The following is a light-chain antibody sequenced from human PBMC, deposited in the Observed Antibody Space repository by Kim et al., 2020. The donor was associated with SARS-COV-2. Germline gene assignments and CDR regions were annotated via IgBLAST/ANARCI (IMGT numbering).Light chain of an antibody. CDR2: EVN. CDR1: SSDVDNYNY. Sequence: QYALTQPPSASGSPGQSVTISCTGISSDVDNYNYVSWYQQHPGKAPKLMIYEVNKRPSGVPDRFSGSKSGNTASLTVSGLQAEDEGDYYCCLYAGSNSHVFGTGTKFTVL. CDR3: CLYAGSNSHV. J-gene: IGLJ1*01. V-gene: IGLV2-8*01.